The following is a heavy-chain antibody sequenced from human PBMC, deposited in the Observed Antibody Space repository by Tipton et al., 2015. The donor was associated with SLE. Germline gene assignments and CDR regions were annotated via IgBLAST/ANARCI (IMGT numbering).Heavy chain of an antibody. D-gene: IGHD3-16*01. V-gene: IGHV4-59*01. Sequence: TLSLTCTVSGASISSYYWSWIRQPPGKGLEWIGYIYYSGSTIHNPSLKSRVTMSVDTSKNQFSLKLSSVTAADTAVYYCARDGGPWTWFDPWGQGTLVTVSS. CDR1: GASISSYY. CDR3: ARDGGPWTWFDP. CDR2: IYYSGST. J-gene: IGHJ5*02.